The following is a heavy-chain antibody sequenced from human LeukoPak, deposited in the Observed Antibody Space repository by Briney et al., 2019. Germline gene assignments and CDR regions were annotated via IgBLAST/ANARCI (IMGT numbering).Heavy chain of an antibody. CDR3: ASWGILSGSLFYFDY. J-gene: IGHJ4*02. D-gene: IGHD3-22*01. CDR2: IIPILGIA. Sequence: ASVTVSCKASGGTFSSYAISWVRQAPGQGLEWMGRIIPILGIANYAQKFQGRVTITADKSTSTAYMELSSLRSEDTAVYYCASWGILSGSLFYFDYWGQGTLVTVSS. CDR1: GGTFSSYA. V-gene: IGHV1-69*04.